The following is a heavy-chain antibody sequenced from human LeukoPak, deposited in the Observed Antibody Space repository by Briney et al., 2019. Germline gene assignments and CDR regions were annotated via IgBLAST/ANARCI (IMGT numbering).Heavy chain of an antibody. V-gene: IGHV1-69*05. J-gene: IGHJ4*02. D-gene: IGHD3-22*01. CDR2: IIPIFGTA. Sequence: AVKVSCKASGGTFSSYAISWVRQAPGQGLEWMGRIIPIFGTANYAQKFQGRVTITTDESTSTAYMELSSLRSEDTAVYYCASDSYYYDSSGYYYFGVWGQGTLVTVSS. CDR3: ASDSYYYDSSGYYYFGV. CDR1: GGTFSSYA.